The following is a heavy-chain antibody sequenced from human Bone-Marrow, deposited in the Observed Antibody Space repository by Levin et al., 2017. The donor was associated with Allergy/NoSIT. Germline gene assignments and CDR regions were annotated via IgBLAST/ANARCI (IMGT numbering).Heavy chain of an antibody. CDR3: AKDIRGYSYGHAALDL. CDR1: GFSLDAYA. J-gene: IGHJ5*02. D-gene: IGHD5-12*01. V-gene: IGHV3-9*01. Sequence: SLRLSCAASGFSLDAYAIHWVRQAPGRGLEWVSGIAWNSGTIGYADSVKGRFTLSRDNVKNYLHLQMNSLTTEDTALYYCAKDIRGYSYGHAALDLWGQGTLVTVSS. CDR2: IAWNSGTI.